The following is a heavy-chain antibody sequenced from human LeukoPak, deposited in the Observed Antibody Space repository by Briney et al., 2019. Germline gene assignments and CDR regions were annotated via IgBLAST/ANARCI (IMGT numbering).Heavy chain of an antibody. Sequence: SETLSLTCAVSGGSISSSNWWSWVRQPPGKGLEWIGGIYHSGSTNYNPSLKSRVTISVDKSKNQFSLKLSSVTAADTAVYYCARDNRSYYYYYYGMDVWGKGTTVTVSS. J-gene: IGHJ6*04. V-gene: IGHV4-4*02. CDR3: ARDNRSYYYYYYGMDV. CDR1: GGSISSSNW. CDR2: IYHSGST.